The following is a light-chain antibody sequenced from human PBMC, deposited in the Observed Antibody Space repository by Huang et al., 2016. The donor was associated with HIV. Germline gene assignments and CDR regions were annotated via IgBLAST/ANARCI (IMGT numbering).Light chain of an antibody. Sequence: EIVMTQSPATLSVSPGERATLSCRASQSVKSSAWYQQKPGQAPRRLIYGASTRATGVPARCSGSGSGTEFTLTISSLQTEDFAVYYCQQYNDWPPTFGQGTRLEIK. CDR1: QSVKS. CDR2: GAS. CDR3: QQYNDWPPT. J-gene: IGKJ5*01. V-gene: IGKV3-15*01.